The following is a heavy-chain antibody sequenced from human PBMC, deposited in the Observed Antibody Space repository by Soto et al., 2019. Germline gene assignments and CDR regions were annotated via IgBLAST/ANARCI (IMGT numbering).Heavy chain of an antibody. V-gene: IGHV3-30*18. Sequence: QVQLVESGGGVVQPGRSLRLSCAASGFTFSSYGMHWVRQAPGKGLEWVAVISYDGSNKYYADSVKGRFTISRDNSKNTLYLRMNSLRAEDTAVYYCAKDLYYDFWSGYYYYYYGMDVWGQGTTVTVSS. D-gene: IGHD3-3*01. J-gene: IGHJ6*02. CDR2: ISYDGSNK. CDR3: AKDLYYDFWSGYYYYYYGMDV. CDR1: GFTFSSYG.